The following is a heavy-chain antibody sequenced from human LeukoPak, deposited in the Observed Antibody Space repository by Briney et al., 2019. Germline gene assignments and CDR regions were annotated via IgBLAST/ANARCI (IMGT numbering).Heavy chain of an antibody. V-gene: IGHV3-66*04. CDR1: GFTLGSNY. CDR2: IYRGGST. D-gene: IGHD3-22*01. Sequence: PGGSLRLSCAASGFTLGSNYMSWLRQAPGKGLEWVSIIYRGGSTNYADSVKGRFTISRDTSKNTLYLQMNSLRAEDTAVYYCARLSANSSAYFFDYWGQGTLVTVSS. CDR3: ARLSANSSAYFFDY. J-gene: IGHJ4*02.